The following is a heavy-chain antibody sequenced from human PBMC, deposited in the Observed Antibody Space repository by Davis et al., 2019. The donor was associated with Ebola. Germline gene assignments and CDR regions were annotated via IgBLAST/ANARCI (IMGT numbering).Heavy chain of an antibody. V-gene: IGHV4-34*01. CDR2: INHSGST. CDR1: GGSISSYY. Sequence: PSETLSLTCTVSGGSISSYYWSWIRQPPGKGLEWIGEINHSGSTNYNPSLKSRVTISVDTSKNQFSLKLSSVTAADMAVYYCARRRSTTTVTRGRYFDYWGQGTLVTVSS. J-gene: IGHJ4*02. CDR3: ARRRSTTTVTRGRYFDY. D-gene: IGHD4-17*01.